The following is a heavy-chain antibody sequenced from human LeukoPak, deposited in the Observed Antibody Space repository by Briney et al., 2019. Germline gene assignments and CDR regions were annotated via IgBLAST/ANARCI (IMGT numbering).Heavy chain of an antibody. V-gene: IGHV4-39*07. CDR2: IYYSGST. D-gene: IGHD6-13*01. J-gene: IGHJ4*02. Sequence: SETLSLTCTVSGGSISSSSYYWGWIRQPPGKGLEWIGSIYYSGSTYYNPSLKSRVTISVDTSKNQFSLKLSSVTAADTAVYYCARDSLAAGSFDYWGQGTLVTVSS. CDR1: GGSISSSSYY. CDR3: ARDSLAAGSFDY.